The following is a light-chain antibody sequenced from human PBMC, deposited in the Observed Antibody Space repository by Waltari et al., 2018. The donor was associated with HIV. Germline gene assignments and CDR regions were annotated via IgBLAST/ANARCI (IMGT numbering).Light chain of an antibody. CDR2: EVR. CDR1: IRDVGNYNL. CDR3: CSYAGSSTLV. J-gene: IGLJ3*02. V-gene: IGLV2-23*02. Sequence: QSALTQPASVSGSPGQSITISCTGTIRDVGNYNLVSWYQQHPGNAPKVLICEVRQRPSGVSDLFSGSKSGNTASLTISGLQAEDEAHYYCCSYAGSSTLVFGGGTKLTVL.